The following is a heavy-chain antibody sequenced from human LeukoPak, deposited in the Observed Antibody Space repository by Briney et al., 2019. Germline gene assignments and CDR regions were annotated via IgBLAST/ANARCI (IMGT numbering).Heavy chain of an antibody. CDR3: ARTFGYSYGYLDY. CDR2: IYYSGST. CDR1: GGSISSSSYY. Sequence: SETLSLTCTVSGGSISSSSYYWGWIRQPPGRGLEWIGSIYYSGSTYYNSSLKSRVTISVDTSKSQFSLKLSSVTAADTAVYYCARTFGYSYGYLDYWGQGTLVTVSS. D-gene: IGHD5-18*01. V-gene: IGHV4-39*01. J-gene: IGHJ4*02.